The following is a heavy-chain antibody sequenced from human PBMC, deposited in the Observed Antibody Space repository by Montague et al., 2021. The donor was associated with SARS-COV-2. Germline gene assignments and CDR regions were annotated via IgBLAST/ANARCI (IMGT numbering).Heavy chain of an antibody. CDR3: ARTFYDILTGYSKGGFDY. CDR1: GFSLSTSGMC. CDR2: IDWDDDK. J-gene: IGHJ4*02. D-gene: IGHD3-9*01. V-gene: IGHV2-70*11. Sequence: PALVKPTQTLTLTCTFSGFSLSTSGMCVSWIRQPPGKALEWLARIDWDDDKYYSTSLKTRLTISKDTSKNQVVLTMTNMDPVDTATYYCARTFYDILTGYSKGGFDYWGQGTLVTVPS.